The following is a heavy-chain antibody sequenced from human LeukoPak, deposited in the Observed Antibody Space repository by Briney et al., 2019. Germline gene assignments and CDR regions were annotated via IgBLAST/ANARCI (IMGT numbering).Heavy chain of an antibody. Sequence: GRTLRLSCDVSGLMFSRYNMHWVRQAPSKGLEEVPVILNDGSHKYDADSVRGRFNVTRDNYKNTLYLQVSSLRPEDTAVYYCARGLVGISGAFDIWGQGTMVTVSS. V-gene: IGHV3-30*04. CDR1: GLMFSRYN. J-gene: IGHJ3*02. CDR2: ILNDGSHK. CDR3: ARGLVGISGAFDI. D-gene: IGHD1-26*01.